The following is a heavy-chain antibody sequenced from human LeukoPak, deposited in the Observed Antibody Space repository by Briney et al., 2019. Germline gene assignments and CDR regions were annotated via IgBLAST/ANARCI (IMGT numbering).Heavy chain of an antibody. D-gene: IGHD3-9*01. CDR3: ARRRYFDWCDAFDI. CDR2: NYPGGSDY. Sequence: GESLKISCNGSGYSFTSYWIGWVRQMPGKGVEWMGINYPGGSDYIYSPSFQGQVTISASKFHSTAYLQWGSVKASDTAMCYCARRRYFDWCDAFDIWGQGTMVTVSS. CDR1: GYSFTSYW. V-gene: IGHV5-51*01. J-gene: IGHJ3*02.